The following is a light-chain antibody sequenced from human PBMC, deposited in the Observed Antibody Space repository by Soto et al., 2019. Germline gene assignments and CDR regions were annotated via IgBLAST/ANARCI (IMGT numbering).Light chain of an antibody. V-gene: IGLV1-40*01. CDR3: QSYDSSLSALVV. CDR1: SSNIGAGYD. Sequence: QSVLTQPPSVSGAPGQRVTISCTGSSSNIGAGYDVHWYQQLPGTAPKLLIYGNSNRPSGVPDRFSGSKSGTSASLAITGLQADDEADYYCQSYDSSLSALVVFGGGTKLTVL. CDR2: GNS. J-gene: IGLJ2*01.